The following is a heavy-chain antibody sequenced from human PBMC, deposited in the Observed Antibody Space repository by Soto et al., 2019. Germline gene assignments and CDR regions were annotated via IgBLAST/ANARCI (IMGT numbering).Heavy chain of an antibody. V-gene: IGHV3-7*01. D-gene: IGHD3-10*01. J-gene: IGHJ4*01. CDR3: ARDSVYGSGTSVNHYFDY. CDR1: GFTFGIYW. Sequence: EVQLEESGGGLVQPGGSLRLSCAASGFTFGIYWMSWVRQAPGKGLEWLATIEWDASEKKYVDSVKGRFTMSRDNAKNSLYLQMYGLGAEDTAVYYCARDSVYGSGTSVNHYFDYWGHGTLVTVSS. CDR2: IEWDASEK.